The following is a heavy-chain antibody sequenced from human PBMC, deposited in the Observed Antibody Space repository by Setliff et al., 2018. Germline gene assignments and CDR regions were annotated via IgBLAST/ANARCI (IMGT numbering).Heavy chain of an antibody. CDR1: GGTFSSYA. CDR3: ARAPPNRYSGSYEYFYMDV. Sequence: GASVKVSCKASGGTFSSYAIDWVRQAPGQGLEWMGGIIPMFGTTNYAQRFRGRVTITADESTTTAYLELSSLSSVTAADTAVYYCARAPPNRYSGSYEYFYMDVWGKGTTVTVSS. V-gene: IGHV1-69*13. D-gene: IGHD1-26*01. J-gene: IGHJ6*03. CDR2: IIPMFGTT.